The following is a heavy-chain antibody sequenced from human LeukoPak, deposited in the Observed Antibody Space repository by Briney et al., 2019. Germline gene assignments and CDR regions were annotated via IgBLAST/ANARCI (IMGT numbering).Heavy chain of an antibody. Sequence: SETLSLTCAVYGGSFSGYYWSWIRQPPGKGLEWIGEINHSGSTNYNPSLKSRVTISVDTSKNQFSLKLSSVTAADTAVYYCARERIYYFDYWGQGTLVTVSS. J-gene: IGHJ4*02. CDR2: INHSGST. CDR1: GGSFSGYY. CDR3: ARERIYYFDY. V-gene: IGHV4-34*01.